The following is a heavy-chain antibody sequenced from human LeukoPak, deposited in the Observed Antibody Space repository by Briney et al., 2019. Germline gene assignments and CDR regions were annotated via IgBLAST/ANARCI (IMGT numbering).Heavy chain of an antibody. J-gene: IGHJ3*02. V-gene: IGHV3-30*02. Sequence: GGSLRLSCAASGFTFSSYGMHWVRQAPGKGREWVAFIRYDGSNKYYADSVKGRFTISRDNSKNTLYLQMNSLRAEDTAVYYCAKDWGTYYYDSSGYRGDAFDIWGQGTMVTVSS. CDR3: AKDWGTYYYDSSGYRGDAFDI. CDR2: IRYDGSNK. D-gene: IGHD3-22*01. CDR1: GFTFSSYG.